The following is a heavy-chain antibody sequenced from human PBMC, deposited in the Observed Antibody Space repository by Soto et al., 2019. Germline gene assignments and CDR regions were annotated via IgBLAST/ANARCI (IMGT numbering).Heavy chain of an antibody. CDR3: ARDGRRMSVDY. CDR1: GFTFSSYW. J-gene: IGHJ4*02. CDR2: IKQDGSEK. V-gene: IGHV3-7*01. D-gene: IGHD1-26*01. Sequence: EVQLVESGGDLVQPGGSLRLSCAASGFTFSSYWMSWVRQAPGKGLEWVTNIKQDGSEKYYVDAVKGRFTISRDNAKNSLHLQMNSLRAEDTAVYYCARDGRRMSVDYWGQGALVTVSS.